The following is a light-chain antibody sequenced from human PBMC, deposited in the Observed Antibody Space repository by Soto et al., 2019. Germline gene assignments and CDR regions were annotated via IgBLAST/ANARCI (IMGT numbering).Light chain of an antibody. V-gene: IGLV1-44*01. CDR3: AAWDDSLNGPV. CDR1: SSHIGSTT. CDR2: SNN. Sequence: QSVLTQPPSASGTPGQRVTISCSGSSSHIGSTTVNWYQQLPGTAPKLLIYSNNQRPSGVPDRFSGSKSVTSASLAISGLQSEDEADYYCAAWDDSLNGPVFGGGTQLTVL. J-gene: IGLJ3*02.